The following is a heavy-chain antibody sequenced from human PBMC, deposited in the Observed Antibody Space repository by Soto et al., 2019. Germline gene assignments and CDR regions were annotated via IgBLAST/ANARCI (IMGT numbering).Heavy chain of an antibody. D-gene: IGHD2-2*02. V-gene: IGHV3-23*01. CDR3: AKHQLYRPVDY. J-gene: IGHJ4*02. CDR2: ISASGVST. CDR1: GFTFSSYA. Sequence: GGSLRLSCAASGFTFSSYAVSWVRQAPGKGLEWVSGISASGVSTYYAHSVKGRFTVSRDNSKNTLYLQMNSLRAEDTAVYYCAKHQLYRPVDYWGQGTLVTVSS.